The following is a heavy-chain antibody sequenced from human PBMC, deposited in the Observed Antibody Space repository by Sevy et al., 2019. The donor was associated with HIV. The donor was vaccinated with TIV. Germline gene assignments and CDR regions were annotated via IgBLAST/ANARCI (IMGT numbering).Heavy chain of an antibody. CDR2: ISNSGTTI. J-gene: IGHJ4*02. CDR3: ARDLPPSATTVAHFDH. Sequence: GESLKISCAASGFTFSSYEMNWVRQAPGKGLEWVSYISNSGTTISYSDSVRGSFTISRDNARNSLYLQMNSLRGEDTAVYYCARDLPPSATTVAHFDHWGQGTLVTVSS. CDR1: GFTFSSYE. V-gene: IGHV3-48*03. D-gene: IGHD4-17*01.